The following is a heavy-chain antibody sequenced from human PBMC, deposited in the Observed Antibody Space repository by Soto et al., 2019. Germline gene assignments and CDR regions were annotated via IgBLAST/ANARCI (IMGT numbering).Heavy chain of an antibody. Sequence: QITLNESGPTVVRPTETLTLTCRFSGFSLTTSGVGVGWIRQSPGKAPDWLAHIYWDDDKRYSASLKSRLTITKDTSKNQVVLTVSDLDPTDTATYYCAHRVLRTVFGLVTTTAIYFDFWGQGTPVAVSS. J-gene: IGHJ4*02. D-gene: IGHD3-3*01. V-gene: IGHV2-5*02. CDR1: GFSLTTSGVG. CDR3: AHRVLRTVFGLVTTTAIYFDF. CDR2: IYWDDDK.